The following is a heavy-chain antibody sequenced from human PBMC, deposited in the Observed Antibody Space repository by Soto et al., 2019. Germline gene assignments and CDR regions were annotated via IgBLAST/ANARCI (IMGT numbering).Heavy chain of an antibody. CDR2: IYYSGST. Sequence: SETLSLTCTVSGGSISSYYWSWIRQPPGKGLEWIGYIYYSGSTNYNPSLKSRVTISVDTSKNQFSLKLSSVTAADTAVYYCARVLPPEYYDLKDVWGKGTTVTVS. CDR1: GGSISSYY. J-gene: IGHJ6*03. CDR3: ARVLPPEYYDLKDV. V-gene: IGHV4-59*01. D-gene: IGHD3-3*01.